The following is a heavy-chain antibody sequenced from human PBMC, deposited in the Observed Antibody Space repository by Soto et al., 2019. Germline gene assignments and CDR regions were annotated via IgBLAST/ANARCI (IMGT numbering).Heavy chain of an antibody. CDR2: TSNSAPT. CDR3: ARDKITGLFDY. Sequence: PSETLSLTCTVSGGSISSYHWSWIRQPPGKGLEWIGYTSNSAPTIYNPSLKSRVTISVDTSKNQFSLKLTSVTAADTAVYYCARDKITGLFDYWGQGTLVTVSS. J-gene: IGHJ4*02. V-gene: IGHV4-59*12. CDR1: GGSISSYH. D-gene: IGHD2-8*02.